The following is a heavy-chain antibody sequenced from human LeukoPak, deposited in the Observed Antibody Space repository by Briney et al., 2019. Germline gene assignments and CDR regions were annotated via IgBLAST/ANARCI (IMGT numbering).Heavy chain of an antibody. V-gene: IGHV3-23*01. CDR2: ISGSGGST. D-gene: IGHD3-16*02. CDR3: AKRLTFGGVIIIPDY. J-gene: IGHJ4*02. Sequence: GGSLRLSCAASGFTFSSYAMSWVRQAPGKGLELVSGISGSGGSTYYTDSVKGRFTISRDNSKNTLYLQMNSLRAEDTAVYYCAKRLTFGGVIIIPDYWGQGTLVTVSS. CDR1: GFTFSSYA.